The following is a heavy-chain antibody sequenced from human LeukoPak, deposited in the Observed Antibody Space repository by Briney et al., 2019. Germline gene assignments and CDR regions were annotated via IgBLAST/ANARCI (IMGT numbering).Heavy chain of an antibody. V-gene: IGHV4-38-2*02. CDR3: AREKIGYYDGSGRGWFDP. D-gene: IGHD3-22*01. J-gene: IGHJ5*02. CDR2: MYHSGST. CDR1: GYSISSAYY. Sequence: SETLSLTCSVSGYSISSAYYWGWIRQPPGKGLEWIGTMYHSGSTNYNPSLKSRVTISVDTSKNQFSLKLSSVTAADTAVYYCAREKIGYYDGSGRGWFDPWGQGTLVTVSS.